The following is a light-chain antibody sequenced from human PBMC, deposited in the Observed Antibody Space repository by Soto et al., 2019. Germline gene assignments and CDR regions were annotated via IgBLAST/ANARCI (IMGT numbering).Light chain of an antibody. Sequence: QSALTQPASVSGSPGQSITLSCTGTSSDIGGYDYVSWYQRHPGTAPKLIIYDVNNRPSGVSNRFSGSKSGNTASLTISGLQAEDEAEYDCTSYASGSAHVVFGGGTQLTVL. J-gene: IGLJ2*01. CDR3: TSYASGSAHVV. V-gene: IGLV2-14*01. CDR2: DVN. CDR1: SSDIGGYDY.